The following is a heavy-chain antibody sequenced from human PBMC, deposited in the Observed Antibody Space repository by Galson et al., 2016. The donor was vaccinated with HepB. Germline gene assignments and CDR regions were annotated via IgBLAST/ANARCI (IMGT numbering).Heavy chain of an antibody. D-gene: IGHD6-13*01. CDR1: GFPFSKYW. CDR3: TRVHREGIAAAGFQI. Sequence: SLRLSCAASGFPFSKYWMHWVRQAPGKGLLWVSRINTDGSSTTYADSVKGRFTISRDNAKNTLYLQMNSLRAEDTALYYCTRVHREGIAAAGFQIWGQGTLVTVSS. J-gene: IGHJ4*02. CDR2: INTDGSST. V-gene: IGHV3-74*01.